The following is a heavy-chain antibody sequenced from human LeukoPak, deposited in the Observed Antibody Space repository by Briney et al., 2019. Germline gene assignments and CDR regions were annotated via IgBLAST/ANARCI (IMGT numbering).Heavy chain of an antibody. V-gene: IGHV1-18*01. CDR1: GYTFTSYG. Sequence: ASVKVSCKASGYTFTSYGISWVRQAPGQGLEWMGWISAYNGNTNYAQKLQGRVTMTTDTSTSTAYMELRSLRSDDTAVYYCATGNDYVWGSYRTLVAFDIWGQGTMVTVSS. CDR3: ATGNDYVWGSYRTLVAFDI. J-gene: IGHJ3*02. D-gene: IGHD3-16*02. CDR2: ISAYNGNT.